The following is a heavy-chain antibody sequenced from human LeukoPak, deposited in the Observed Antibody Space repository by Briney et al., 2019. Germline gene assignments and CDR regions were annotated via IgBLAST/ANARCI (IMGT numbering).Heavy chain of an antibody. CDR3: ARGPRWELPVY. CDR2: INPNSGGT. J-gene: IGHJ4*02. CDR1: GYTFTGHY. D-gene: IGHD1-26*01. Sequence: ASVKVSCKXSGYTFTGHYMHWVRQAPGQGLEWMGWINPNSGGTKYAQKFQGRVTMTRDTSISTAYMELSRLRSDDTAMYYCARGPRWELPVYWGQGTLVTVSS. V-gene: IGHV1-2*02.